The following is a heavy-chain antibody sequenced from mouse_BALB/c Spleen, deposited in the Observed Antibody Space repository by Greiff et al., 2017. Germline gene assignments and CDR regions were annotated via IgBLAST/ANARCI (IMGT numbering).Heavy chain of an antibody. D-gene: IGHD2-12*01. Sequence: VHVKQSGAELVKPGASVKLSCTASGFNIKDTYMHWVKQRPEQGLEWIGRIDPANGNTKYDPKFQGKATITADTSSNTAYLQLSSLTSEDTAVYYCARRLYGAMDYWGQGTSVTVSS. J-gene: IGHJ4*01. V-gene: IGHV14-3*02. CDR3: ARRLYGAMDY. CDR1: GFNIKDTY. CDR2: IDPANGNT.